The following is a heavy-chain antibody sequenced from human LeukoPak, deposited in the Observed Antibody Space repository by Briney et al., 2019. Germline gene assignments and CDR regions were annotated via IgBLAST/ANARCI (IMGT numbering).Heavy chain of an antibody. J-gene: IGHJ6*02. Sequence: GGSLRLSCAASGFTFSSYAMHWVRQAPGKGLEWVAVISYDGSNKYYADSVKGRFTISRDNSENTLYLQMNSLRAEDTAVYYCARDTLGRRPPYYYYYGMDVWGQGTTVTVS. D-gene: IGHD2-15*01. V-gene: IGHV3-30-3*01. CDR2: ISYDGSNK. CDR3: ARDTLGRRPPYYYYYGMDV. CDR1: GFTFSSYA.